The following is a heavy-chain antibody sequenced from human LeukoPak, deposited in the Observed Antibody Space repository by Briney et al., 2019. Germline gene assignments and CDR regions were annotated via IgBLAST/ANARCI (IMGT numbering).Heavy chain of an antibody. Sequence: SETLSLTCTVSGGSISSSSYYWGWIRQPPGKGLEWIGSIYYSGSTYYNPSLESRVTISVDTSKNQFSLKLNSVTAADTAVYYCARLYGYNFAVSRKYFDYWGPGTLVTVSS. CDR1: GGSISSSSYY. CDR3: ARLYGYNFAVSRKYFDY. CDR2: IYYSGST. J-gene: IGHJ4*02. D-gene: IGHD5-24*01. V-gene: IGHV4-39*01.